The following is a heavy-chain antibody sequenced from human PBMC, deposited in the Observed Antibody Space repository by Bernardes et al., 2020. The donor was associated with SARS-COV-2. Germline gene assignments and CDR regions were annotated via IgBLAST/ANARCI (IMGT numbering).Heavy chain of an antibody. CDR1: GFTFSSFS. CDR2: IRGTSGII. V-gene: IGHV3-48*02. D-gene: IGHD5-18*01. Sequence: GGSLRLSCAASGFTFSSFSMNWVRQAPGKGLEWVLYIRGTSGIIYYADSVKGRFTISRDNAKNSLYLQMNSLRDEDTAVYYCARARGYTSGPPNWFDPWGQGTLVTVSS. J-gene: IGHJ5*02. CDR3: ARARGYTSGPPNWFDP.